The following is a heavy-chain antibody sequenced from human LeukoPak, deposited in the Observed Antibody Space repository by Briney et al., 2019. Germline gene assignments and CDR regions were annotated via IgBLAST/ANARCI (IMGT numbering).Heavy chain of an antibody. Sequence: GGSLRLSCAASGFSLSNYWVYWVRQAPGKGLEWVAGIKRDGSGTYYVDSLQGRFTISRDEARNSLYLQMNSLRAEDTAVYYCAEGGYWRQGTLLSVP. CDR2: IKRDGSGT. V-gene: IGHV3-7*01. CDR3: AEGGY. J-gene: IGHJ4*02. CDR1: GFSLSNYW.